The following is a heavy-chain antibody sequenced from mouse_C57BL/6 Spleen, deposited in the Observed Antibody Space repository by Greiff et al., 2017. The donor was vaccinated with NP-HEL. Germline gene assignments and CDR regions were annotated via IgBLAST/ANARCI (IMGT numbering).Heavy chain of an antibody. J-gene: IGHJ3*01. V-gene: IGHV5-6*01. CDR2: ISSGGSYT. CDR1: GFNFSSYG. CDR3: ARHKDVSSYNAWFAY. Sequence: EVKLVESGGDLVKPGGSLKLSCAASGFNFSSYGLSWVRQTPDKRLEWVATISSGGSYTYYPDSVKGRFTISRDNAKNTLYLQMSSLKSEDTAMYYCARHKDVSSYNAWFAYWGQGTLVTVSA. D-gene: IGHD1-1*01.